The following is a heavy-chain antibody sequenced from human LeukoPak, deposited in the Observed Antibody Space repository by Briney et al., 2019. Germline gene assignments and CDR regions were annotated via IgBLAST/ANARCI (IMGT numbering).Heavy chain of an antibody. V-gene: IGHV2-26*01. D-gene: IGHD4-23*01. J-gene: IGHJ4*02. Sequence: SGPVLVKPTETLTLICTVSGFSLSNARMGVSWIRQPPGKALEWLAHIFSNDEKSYSTSLKSRLTISKDTSKSQVVLTMTNMDPVDTATYYCARIVRGGGNPFGYWGQGTLVTVSS. CDR3: ARIVRGGGNPFGY. CDR1: GFSLSNARMG. CDR2: IFSNDEK.